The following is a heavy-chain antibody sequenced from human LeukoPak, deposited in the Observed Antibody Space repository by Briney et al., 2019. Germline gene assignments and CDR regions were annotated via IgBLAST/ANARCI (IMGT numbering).Heavy chain of an antibody. V-gene: IGHV3-21*01. CDR1: GFTFSAYT. Sequence: PGGSLRLSCAASGFTFSAYTMNWVRQAPGKGLEWVSSISSSSSYIYYADSVKGRFTISRDNAKNSLYLQMNSLRAEDTAVYYCARDPSYRFDYWGQGTLVTVSS. D-gene: IGHD2-2*01. CDR3: ARDPSYRFDY. J-gene: IGHJ4*02. CDR2: ISSSSSYI.